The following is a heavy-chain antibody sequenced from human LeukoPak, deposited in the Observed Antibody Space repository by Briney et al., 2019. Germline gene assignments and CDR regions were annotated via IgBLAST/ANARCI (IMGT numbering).Heavy chain of an antibody. V-gene: IGHV1-69*05. CDR3: ARSIAVGYNDAYTLIDY. Sequence: SVKVSCKASGGTFSSYAISWVRQAPGQGLEWMAGIIPIFGTANYAQKFQGRVTITTDESTSTAYMELSSLRSEDTAVYYCARSIAVGYNDAYTLIDYWGQGTLVTVSS. CDR2: IIPIFGTA. CDR1: GGTFSSYA. D-gene: IGHD2-21*01. J-gene: IGHJ4*02.